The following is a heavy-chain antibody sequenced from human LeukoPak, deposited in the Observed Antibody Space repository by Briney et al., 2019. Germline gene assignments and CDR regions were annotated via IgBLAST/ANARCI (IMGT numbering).Heavy chain of an antibody. CDR2: ISYDGSNK. CDR1: GFTFSSYG. J-gene: IGHJ4*02. Sequence: GGSLRLSCAASGFTFSSYGMHWVRQAPGKGLEWVAVISYDGSNKYYADSVKGRFTISRDNSKNTLYLQMNSLRAEDTAVYYCARDGGSAVAGTLPYYFDYWGQGTLVTVSS. V-gene: IGHV3-30*03. D-gene: IGHD6-19*01. CDR3: ARDGGSAVAGTLPYYFDY.